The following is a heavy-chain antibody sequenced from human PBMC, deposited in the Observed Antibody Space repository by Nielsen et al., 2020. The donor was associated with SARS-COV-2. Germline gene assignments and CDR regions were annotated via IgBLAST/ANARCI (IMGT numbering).Heavy chain of an antibody. D-gene: IGHD5-12*01. CDR3: ARDPGYSGYGDL. J-gene: IGHJ2*01. CDR2: INSDGSST. CDR1: GFTVSSNY. V-gene: IGHV3-74*01. Sequence: GESLKISCAASGFTVSSNYMSWVRQAPGKGLVWVSRINSDGSSTSYADSVKGRFTISRDNAKNTLYLQMNSLRAEDTAVYYCARDPGYSGYGDLWGRGTLVTVSS.